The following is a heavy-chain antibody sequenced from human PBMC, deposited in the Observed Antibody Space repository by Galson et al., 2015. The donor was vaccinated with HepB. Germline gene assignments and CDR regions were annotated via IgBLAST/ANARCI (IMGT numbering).Heavy chain of an antibody. Sequence: SVKVSCKVSGYTLTELSMHWVRQAPGKGLEWMGGFDPEDGETIYAQKFQGRVTMTEDTSTDTAYMELSSLRSEDTAVYYCATDQLSGSYLVFDYWGQGTLVTVSS. CDR2: FDPEDGET. D-gene: IGHD1-26*01. V-gene: IGHV1-24*01. J-gene: IGHJ4*02. CDR1: GYTLTELS. CDR3: ATDQLSGSYLVFDY.